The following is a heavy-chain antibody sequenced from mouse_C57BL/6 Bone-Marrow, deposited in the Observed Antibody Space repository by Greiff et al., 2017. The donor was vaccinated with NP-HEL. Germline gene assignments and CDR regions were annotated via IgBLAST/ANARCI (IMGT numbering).Heavy chain of an antibody. D-gene: IGHD2-12*01. J-gene: IGHJ3*01. V-gene: IGHV2-2*01. CDR1: GFSLTSYG. Sequence: QVQLQQSGPGLVQPSQSLYITCTVSGFSLTSYGVHWVRQSPGKGLEWLGVIWSGGSTDDNAAFISRLSISKDNSKIQVFFKMNSLQADDTAIYYCARNGNLYWFAYWGQGTLVTVSA. CDR2: IWSGGST. CDR3: ARNGNLYWFAY.